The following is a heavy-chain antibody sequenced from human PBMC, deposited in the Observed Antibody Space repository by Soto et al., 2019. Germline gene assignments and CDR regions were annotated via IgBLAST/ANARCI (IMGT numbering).Heavy chain of an antibody. J-gene: IGHJ5*02. CDR2: INTNTGNP. V-gene: IGHV7-4-1*01. Sequence: ASVKVSCKASGYTFTSYAMNWVRQAPGQGLEWMGWINTNTGNPTYAQGFTGRFVFSLDTSVSTAYLQICSLKAEDTAVYYCARDSRVITMVRGVPWGWFDPWGQGTLVTVSS. CDR3: ARDSRVITMVRGVPWGWFDP. D-gene: IGHD3-10*01. CDR1: GYTFTSYA.